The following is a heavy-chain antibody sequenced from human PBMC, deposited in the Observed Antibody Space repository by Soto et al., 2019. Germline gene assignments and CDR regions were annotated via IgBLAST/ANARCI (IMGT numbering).Heavy chain of an antibody. D-gene: IGHD2-2*01. CDR3: ARGGGSTKVDY. V-gene: IGHV4-31*03. CDR2: TSNSGST. Sequence: QVQLQESGPGLVKPSQTLSLTCTVSGGSITSSGYYWSWIRQRPGEGLEWIGFTSNSGSTSYNPSLKSRVTISVDTSSNQFSLNLKSVTAADTAVYYCARGGGSTKVDYWGQGTLVTVSP. CDR1: GGSITSSGYY. J-gene: IGHJ4*02.